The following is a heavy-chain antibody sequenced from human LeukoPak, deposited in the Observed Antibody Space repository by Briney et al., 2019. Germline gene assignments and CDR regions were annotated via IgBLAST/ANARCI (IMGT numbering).Heavy chain of an antibody. CDR3: ARGYYDREAFDI. Sequence: WASVKVSCKASGGTFSSYAISWVRQAPGQGLEWMGRIIPIFGIANYAQKFQGRVTITADKSTSTAYMELSSLRSEDTAVYYCARGYYDREAFDIWGQGTMVTVSS. V-gene: IGHV1-69*04. CDR2: IIPIFGIA. CDR1: GGTFSSYA. D-gene: IGHD3-22*01. J-gene: IGHJ3*02.